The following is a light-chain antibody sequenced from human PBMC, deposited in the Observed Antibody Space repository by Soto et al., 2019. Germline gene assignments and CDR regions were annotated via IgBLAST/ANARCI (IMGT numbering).Light chain of an antibody. CDR1: TSNIGTNH. Sequence: QSVLTQPPSASGTPGQRVTISCSGSTSNIGTNHVYWYQQFPGAAPKLLMYRSDQRPTGVPDRFSGSKSGTSASLAISGLRSDDEADYYCSARYDSLNGVVFGGGTKLTVL. CDR2: RSD. J-gene: IGLJ2*01. CDR3: SARYDSLNGVV. V-gene: IGLV1-47*01.